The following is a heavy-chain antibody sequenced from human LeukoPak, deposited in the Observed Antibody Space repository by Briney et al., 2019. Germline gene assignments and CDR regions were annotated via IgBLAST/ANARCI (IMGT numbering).Heavy chain of an antibody. J-gene: IGHJ5*02. CDR1: GYSFTSYW. Sequence: GESLKISCKGSGYSFTSYWIGWVRQMPGKGLEWMGIIYPGDSDTRYGPSFQGQVTISADKSISTAYLQWSSLKASDTAMYYCARQLGGVPLRDRYCSSTSCSNWFDPWGQGTLVTVSS. D-gene: IGHD2-2*01. CDR2: IYPGDSDT. CDR3: ARQLGGVPLRDRYCSSTSCSNWFDP. V-gene: IGHV5-51*01.